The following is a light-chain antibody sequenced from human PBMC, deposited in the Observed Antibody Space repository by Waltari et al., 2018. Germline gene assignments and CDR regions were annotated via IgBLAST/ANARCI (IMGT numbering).Light chain of an antibody. Sequence: SYELNQPPSVSVSPGQTASITCSGDKLGDKYACWYQQKPGQSPGLVIYQDSRRPSGIPERFSGSNSGNTATLTISGTQAMDEADYYCQAWDSSTGVFGGGTKLTVL. CDR3: QAWDSSTGV. CDR2: QDS. CDR1: KLGDKY. V-gene: IGLV3-1*01. J-gene: IGLJ2*01.